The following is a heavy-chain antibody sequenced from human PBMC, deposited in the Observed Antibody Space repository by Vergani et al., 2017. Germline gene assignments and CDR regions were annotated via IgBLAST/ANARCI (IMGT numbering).Heavy chain of an antibody. CDR2: ISGSGGST. CDR1: GFTFSSYA. J-gene: IGHJ4*02. D-gene: IGHD5-18*01. CDR3: AKDLRGYGVFFDY. Sequence: VQLVESGGGLVKPGGSLRLSCAASGFTFSSYAMSWVRQAPGKGLEWVSAISGSGGSTYYADSVKGRFTISRDNSKKTLYLQMNSLRAEDTAVYYCAKDLRGYGVFFDYWGQGTLVTVSS. V-gene: IGHV3-23*04.